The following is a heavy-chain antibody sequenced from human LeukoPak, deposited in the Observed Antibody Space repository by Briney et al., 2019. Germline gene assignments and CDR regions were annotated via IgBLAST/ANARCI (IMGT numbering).Heavy chain of an antibody. V-gene: IGHV4-34*01. Sequence: SETLSLTCAVYGGSFSGYYWSWIRQPPGKGLERIGEINHSGSTYYNPSLKSRVTISVDTSKNQFSLKLSSVTAADTAVYYCARWAYDSSGYYYYFDYWGQGTLVTVSS. D-gene: IGHD3-22*01. CDR2: INHSGST. J-gene: IGHJ4*02. CDR3: ARWAYDSSGYYYYFDY. CDR1: GGSFSGYY.